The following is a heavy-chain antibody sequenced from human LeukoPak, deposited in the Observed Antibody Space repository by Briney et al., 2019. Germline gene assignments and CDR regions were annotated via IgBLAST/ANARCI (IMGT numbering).Heavy chain of an antibody. Sequence: GGSLRLSCAASGFTFSSYGMHWVRQAPGKGLELVAFIRYDGSNKYYADSVKGRFTISRDNSKNTLYLQMNSLRAEDTAVYYCAKDHVGATDFDYWGQGTLVTVSS. D-gene: IGHD1-26*01. CDR3: AKDHVGATDFDY. CDR1: GFTFSSYG. CDR2: IRYDGSNK. J-gene: IGHJ4*02. V-gene: IGHV3-30*02.